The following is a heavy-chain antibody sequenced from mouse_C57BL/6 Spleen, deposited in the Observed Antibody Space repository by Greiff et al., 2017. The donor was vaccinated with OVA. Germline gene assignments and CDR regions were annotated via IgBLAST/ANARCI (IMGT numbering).Heavy chain of an antibody. V-gene: IGHV1-64*01. CDR1: SYTFTSYW. CDR2: IHPNSGST. J-gene: IGHJ4*01. Sequence: QVQLQQPGAELVKPGASVKLSCKASSYTFTSYWMHWVKQRPGQGLEWIGMIHPNSGSTNYNEKFKSKATLTVDKSSSTTYMQLSSLTSEDSAVYYCARWWDYYAMDYWGQGTSVTVSS. D-gene: IGHD1-1*02. CDR3: ARWWDYYAMDY.